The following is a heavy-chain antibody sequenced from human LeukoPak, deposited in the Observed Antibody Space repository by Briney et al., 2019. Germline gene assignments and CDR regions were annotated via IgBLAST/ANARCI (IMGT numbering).Heavy chain of an antibody. CDR2: INHVGSS. J-gene: IGHJ2*01. CDR3: ARAGYCSSTSCYPWNYGDWYFDL. Sequence: PSETLSLTCAVYGGSFSGYYWSWIRQPPGKGLEWIGEINHVGSSNYNPSLNSRVTISVDTSKNQFSLKLSSVTAADTAVYYCARAGYCSSTSCYPWNYGDWYFDLWGRGTLVTVSS. D-gene: IGHD2-2*01. CDR1: GGSFSGYY. V-gene: IGHV4-34*01.